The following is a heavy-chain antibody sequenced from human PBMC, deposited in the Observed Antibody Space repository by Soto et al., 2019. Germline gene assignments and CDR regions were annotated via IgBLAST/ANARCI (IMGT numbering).Heavy chain of an antibody. CDR3: ARRAPPMDV. V-gene: IGHV1-18*01. CDR2: INPYNGNT. CDR1: GYTFNSYG. Sequence: ASVKVSCKASGYTFNSYGISWVRQAPGQGLEWMGWINPYNGNTKYAQKLQGRVTMTTDTSTSTAYMELRGLSSDDTAVYYCARRAPPMDVWGQGTTVTVSS. J-gene: IGHJ6*02.